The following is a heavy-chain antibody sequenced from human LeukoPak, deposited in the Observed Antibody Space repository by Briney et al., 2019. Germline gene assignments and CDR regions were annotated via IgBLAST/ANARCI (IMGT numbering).Heavy chain of an antibody. D-gene: IGHD5-24*01. CDR3: ARVRRDGYTFDY. J-gene: IGHJ4*02. CDR1: GYTLTSYA. CDR2: INAGNGNT. Sequence: ASVKVSCKASGYTLTSYAMHWVRQAPGQRLEWMGWINAGNGNTKYSQKFQGRVTITRDTSASTAYMELSSLRSEDTAVYYCARVRRDGYTFDYWGQGTLVTVSS. V-gene: IGHV1-3*01.